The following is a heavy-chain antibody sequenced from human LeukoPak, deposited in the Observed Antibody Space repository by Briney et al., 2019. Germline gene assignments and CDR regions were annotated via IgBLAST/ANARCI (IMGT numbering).Heavy chain of an antibody. CDR2: IKSKSDGETI. CDR1: GFTFSHAW. D-gene: IGHD3-10*01. V-gene: IGHV3-15*01. J-gene: IGHJ6*03. Sequence: GGSLRLSCAASGFTFSHAWMIWLRQAPGKGLEGVARIKSKSDGETIDYAAPVQGRFIISRDDSKNTLYLEMNSLKIDDTSIYHCPPHISFLRGPSRRSYFYYYMDLSFKGTTVTVSS. CDR3: PPHISFLRGPSRRSYFYYYMDL.